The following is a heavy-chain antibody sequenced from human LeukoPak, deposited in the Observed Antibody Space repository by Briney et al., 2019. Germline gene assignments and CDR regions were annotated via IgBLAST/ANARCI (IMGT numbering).Heavy chain of an antibody. J-gene: IGHJ4*02. CDR1: GGSISSSSYY. D-gene: IGHD5-18*01. Sequence: NASETLSLTCTVSGGSISSSSYYWGWIRQPPGKGLEWIGSIYYSGSTYYNPSLKSRVTISVDTSKNQLSLKLSSVTAADTAVYYCASYTAMVTGGYDYWGQGTLVTVSS. V-gene: IGHV4-39*01. CDR3: ASYTAMVTGGYDY. CDR2: IYYSGST.